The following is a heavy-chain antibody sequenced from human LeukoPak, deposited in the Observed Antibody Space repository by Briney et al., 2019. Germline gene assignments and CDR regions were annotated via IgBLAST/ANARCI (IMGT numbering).Heavy chain of an antibody. CDR3: ARGSCSGGSCYQY. D-gene: IGHD2-15*01. V-gene: IGHV4-30-2*01. J-gene: IGHJ4*02. CDR1: GGSISSGGYS. Sequence: SETLSLTCAVSGGSISSGGYSWSWIRQPPGKGLEWIGYIYHSGSTYYNPSLKSRVTISVDRSKNQFSLKLSSVTAADTAVYYCARGSCSGGSCYQYWGQGTLVTVSS. CDR2: IYHSGST.